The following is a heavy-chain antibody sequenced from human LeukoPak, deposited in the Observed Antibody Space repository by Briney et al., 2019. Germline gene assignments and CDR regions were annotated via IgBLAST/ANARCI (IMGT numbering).Heavy chain of an antibody. CDR1: SGSISSTSSY. V-gene: IGHV4-39*07. CDR2: MYYSGST. D-gene: IGHD3-10*01. Sequence: PSETLSLTCTVSSGSISSTSSYWGWIRHPPGMGLEWVGSMYYSGSTYYNPSLKSRVTISVDTSKSQFSLKLSSVTAADTAVYYCAREMRSPRGGFDYWDQGTLVTVSS. CDR3: AREMRSPRGGFDY. J-gene: IGHJ4*02.